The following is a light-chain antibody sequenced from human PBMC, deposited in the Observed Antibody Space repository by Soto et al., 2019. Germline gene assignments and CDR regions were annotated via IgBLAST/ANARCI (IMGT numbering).Light chain of an antibody. V-gene: IGLV2-14*01. Sequence: QSALTQPASVSGSPGQSITISCTGTSSDVGGYNYVSWYQQHPGKAPKLMIYEVSNRPSGVSNRFSGSKSGNTASLTISGLQAEDEADYYWGSYETSSNYLFGNGTKVTV. CDR3: GSYETSSNYL. J-gene: IGLJ1*01. CDR1: SSDVGGYNY. CDR2: EVS.